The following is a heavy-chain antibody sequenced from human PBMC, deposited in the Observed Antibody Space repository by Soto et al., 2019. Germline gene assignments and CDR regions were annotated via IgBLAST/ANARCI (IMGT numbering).Heavy chain of an antibody. CDR3: ARAQFYSGSGNYYNLMFDP. D-gene: IGHD3-10*01. V-gene: IGHV4-4*02. J-gene: IGHJ5*02. CDR2: IYHSGST. CDR1: GGSISSSNW. Sequence: PSETLSLTCAVSGGSISSSNWWSWVRQPPGKGLEWIGEIYHSGSTNYNPSLKSRVTISVDKSKNQFSLKLSSVTAADTAVYYCARAQFYSGSGNYYNLMFDPGGQGTQVTVPS.